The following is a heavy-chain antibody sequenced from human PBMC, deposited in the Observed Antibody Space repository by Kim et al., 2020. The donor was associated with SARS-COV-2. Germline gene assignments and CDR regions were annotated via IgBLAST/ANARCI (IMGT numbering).Heavy chain of an antibody. Sequence: SVKVSCKASGGTFSSYAISWVRQAPGQGLEWMGGIIPIFGTANYAQKFQGRVTITADESTSTAYMELSSLRSEDTAVYYCARVRFLEWLFAYYYYGMDVWGQGTTVTVS. CDR3: ARVRFLEWLFAYYYYGMDV. CDR2: IIPIFGTA. CDR1: GGTFSSYA. V-gene: IGHV1-69*13. J-gene: IGHJ6*02. D-gene: IGHD3-3*01.